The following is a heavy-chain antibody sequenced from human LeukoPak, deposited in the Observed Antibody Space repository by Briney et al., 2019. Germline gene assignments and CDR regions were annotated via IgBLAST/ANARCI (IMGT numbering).Heavy chain of an antibody. CDR2: ISGSDGSA. V-gene: IGHV3-23*01. D-gene: IGHD3-3*02. CDR1: EITFSSHS. Sequence: PGGSLRLSCVVSEITFSSHSINWVRQAPEKGLEWVSAISGSDGSAFYADSVKGRFTISRDISKNTVFLQMSSLRAGDTAVYYCAAKSPGHFPFDYWGQGTPVTVSS. J-gene: IGHJ4*02. CDR3: AAKSPGHFPFDY.